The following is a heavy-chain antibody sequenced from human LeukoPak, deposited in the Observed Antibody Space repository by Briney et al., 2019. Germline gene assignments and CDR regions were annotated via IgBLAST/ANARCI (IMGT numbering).Heavy chain of an antibody. J-gene: IGHJ4*02. CDR3: TTVDYVCSGDY. CDR2: IKNKTDGGIR. Sequence: PGVSLGLSCAASGFPYSNACMSWVRQSRGKGLEWVGRIKNKTDGGIRDYAAPVKGKFTISRDDSKNTLYLQMNSLKTEDTAVYYCTTVDYVCSGDYWGQGTLVTVSS. CDR1: GFPYSNAC. D-gene: IGHD3-16*01. V-gene: IGHV3-15*01.